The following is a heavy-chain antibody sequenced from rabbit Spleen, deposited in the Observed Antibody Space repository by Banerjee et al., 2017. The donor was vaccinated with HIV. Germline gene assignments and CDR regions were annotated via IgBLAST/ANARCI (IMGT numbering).Heavy chain of an antibody. Sequence: EQLEESGGGLVKPEGSLTLTCKASGFSFSDGDVMCWVRQAPGKGLEWIGYIDPVFGITYYANWVNGRFSISRENAQNTVFLQMTSLTAADTATYFCARDGTGGSYFALWGQGTLVPAS. J-gene: IGHJ4*01. V-gene: IGHV1S47*01. CDR1: GFSFSDGDV. CDR2: IDPVFGIT. D-gene: IGHD8-1*01. CDR3: ARDGTGGSYFAL.